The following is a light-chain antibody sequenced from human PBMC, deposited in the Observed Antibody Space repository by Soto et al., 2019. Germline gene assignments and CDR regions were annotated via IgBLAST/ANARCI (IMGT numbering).Light chain of an antibody. J-gene: IGLJ2*01. CDR3: QSYDTDLVV. V-gene: IGLV1-40*01. CDR2: GNN. Sequence: QSVLTQPPSVSGAPGQRVTISCTGSSSNIGAGYDVHWYQQLPGTAPKLLIYGNNNRPSGFPDRFSGSKSDTSASLAINGLQAEDEATFYCQSYDTDLVVFGGGTKLTVL. CDR1: SSNIGAGYD.